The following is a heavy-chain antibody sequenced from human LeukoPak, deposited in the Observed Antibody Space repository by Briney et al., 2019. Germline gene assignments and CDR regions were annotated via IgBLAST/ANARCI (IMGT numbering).Heavy chain of an antibody. Sequence: GGSLRLSCSASGFTFRSYWMHWVRQAPGMGLVWLSRINGDGTITSYADSVKGRFTISRDIAKNTLYLQVNSLRAEDTAVYYCVGEEYTYGLAFDYWGQGTLVTVSS. J-gene: IGHJ4*02. CDR1: GFTFRSYW. D-gene: IGHD5-18*01. CDR2: INGDGTIT. V-gene: IGHV3-74*01. CDR3: VGEEYTYGLAFDY.